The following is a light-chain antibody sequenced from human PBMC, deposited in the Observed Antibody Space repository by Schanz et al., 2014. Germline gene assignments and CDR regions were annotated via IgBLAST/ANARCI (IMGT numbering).Light chain of an antibody. V-gene: IGLV3-21*03. J-gene: IGLJ2*01. CDR2: DDS. Sequence: SSELTQPPSVSVAPGKTARITCGGNNIGSKSVHWYQQKPGQAPVLVVYDDSDRPSGIPERFSGSNSGNTATLTISGTQAMDEADYYCQAWDSSNVVFGGGTKLTVL. CDR3: QAWDSSNVV. CDR1: NIGSKS.